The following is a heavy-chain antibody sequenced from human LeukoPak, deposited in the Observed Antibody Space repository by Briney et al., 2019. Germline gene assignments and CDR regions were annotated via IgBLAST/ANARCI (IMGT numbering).Heavy chain of an antibody. J-gene: IGHJ4*02. D-gene: IGHD6-13*01. V-gene: IGHV1-18*01. Sequence: ASVKVSCKASGYTVISYGISCVRQAPGQGLEWMGWISAYNGNTNYAQKLQGRVTMTTDTSTSTPYMELRSLRSDDTAVYYCARGTGVAAAGGTFDYWGQGTLVTVSS. CDR1: GYTVISYG. CDR3: ARGTGVAAAGGTFDY. CDR2: ISAYNGNT.